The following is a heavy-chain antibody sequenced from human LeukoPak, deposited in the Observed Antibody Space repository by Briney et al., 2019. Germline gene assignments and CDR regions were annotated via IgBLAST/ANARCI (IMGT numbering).Heavy chain of an antibody. CDR2: IYYTGST. CDR3: ARLGGNDAFDI. J-gene: IGHJ3*02. CDR1: GGSISSDY. V-gene: IGHV4-59*08. D-gene: IGHD4-23*01. Sequence: PETLSLTCTVSGGSISSDYWSWIWQPPGKGLEWIGYIYYTGSTNYNPSLKSRVTISVDTSKNQFSLKLSSVTAADTAVYYCARLGGNDAFDIWGEGTLASVSS.